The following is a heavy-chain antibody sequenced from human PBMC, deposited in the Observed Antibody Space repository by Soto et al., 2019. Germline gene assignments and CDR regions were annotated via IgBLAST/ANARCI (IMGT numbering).Heavy chain of an antibody. J-gene: IGHJ4*02. CDR1: GFTFSSYA. CDR3: ARGPSQITMVRGVIPGFDY. V-gene: IGHV3-30-3*01. D-gene: IGHD3-10*01. CDR2: ISYDGSNK. Sequence: GGSLRLSCAASGFTFSSYAMHWVRQAPGKGLEWVAVISYDGSNKYYADSVKGRFTISRDNSKNTLYLQMNSLRAEDTAVYYCARGPSQITMVRGVIPGFDYWGQGTLVTVSS.